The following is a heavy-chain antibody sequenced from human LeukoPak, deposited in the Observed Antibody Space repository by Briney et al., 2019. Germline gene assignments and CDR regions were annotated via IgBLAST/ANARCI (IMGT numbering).Heavy chain of an antibody. CDR1: GFTFSRYW. CDR3: AKLAVAGPNDAFDI. V-gene: IGHV3-7*01. J-gene: IGHJ3*02. CDR2: IKQDGGEI. D-gene: IGHD6-19*01. Sequence: GGSLRLSCAASGFTFSRYWMSWVRQAPGKGLEWVANIKQDGGEIYYVDSVKGRFTISRDNAKNSVYLHMNSLRAEDTAVYYCAKLAVAGPNDAFDIWGQGTMVTVSS.